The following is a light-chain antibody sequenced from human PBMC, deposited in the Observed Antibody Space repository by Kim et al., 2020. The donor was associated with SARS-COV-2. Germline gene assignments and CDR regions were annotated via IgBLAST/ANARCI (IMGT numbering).Light chain of an antibody. V-gene: IGLV3-19*01. CDR1: SLRSYY. CDR2: GKN. Sequence: SSELTQDPAVSVALGQTVRITCQGDSLRSYYATWYQQKPGQAPVLVIYGKNNRPSGIPDRFSGSSSGNTASLTITGTQAGDEADYYCNSRDSNNNVLFGGGTQLTFL. J-gene: IGLJ2*01. CDR3: NSRDSNNNVL.